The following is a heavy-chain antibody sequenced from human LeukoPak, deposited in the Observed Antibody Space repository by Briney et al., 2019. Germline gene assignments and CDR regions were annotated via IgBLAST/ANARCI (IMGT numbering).Heavy chain of an antibody. CDR3: ARAPSEIGGYYPEYFRH. V-gene: IGHV3-74*01. CDR1: GFTFSSYW. CDR2: IKSDGKT. J-gene: IGHJ1*01. Sequence: GGSLRLSCAASGFTFSSYWMDWVRQAPGKGLVWVSRIKSDGKTNYADSVKGRFTISRDNAKNTVSLQMNSLRAEDTGVYYCARAPSEIGGYYPEYFRHWGQGTLVTVSS. D-gene: IGHD3-22*01.